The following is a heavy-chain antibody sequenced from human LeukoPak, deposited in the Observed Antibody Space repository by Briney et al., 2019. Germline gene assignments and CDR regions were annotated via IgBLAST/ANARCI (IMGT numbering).Heavy chain of an antibody. CDR1: GFTFSSYG. J-gene: IGHJ4*02. Sequence: GGSLRLSCAASGFTFSSYGMHWDRQAPGEGLEWVAVISYDGSNKYYADSVKGRFTISRDNSKNTLYPQMNSLRAGDTAVYYCAKEKDDSSGYYYGSFDYWGQGTLVTVSS. D-gene: IGHD3-22*01. CDR2: ISYDGSNK. CDR3: AKEKDDSSGYYYGSFDY. V-gene: IGHV3-30*18.